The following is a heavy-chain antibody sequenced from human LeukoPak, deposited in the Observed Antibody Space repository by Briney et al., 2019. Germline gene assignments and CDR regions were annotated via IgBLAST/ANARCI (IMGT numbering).Heavy chain of an antibody. CDR2: MNPFSGNT. CDR3: ARVRAVGATFDY. CDR1: GYTFTNYD. Sequence: ASVKVSCKASGYTFTNYDIHWVRQATGQGLEWMGWMNPFSGNTGYAQNFQGRITITRNTSISTAYMELSSLRSEDTAVYYCARVRAVGATFDYWGQGTLVTVSS. V-gene: IGHV1-8*03. D-gene: IGHD1-26*01. J-gene: IGHJ4*02.